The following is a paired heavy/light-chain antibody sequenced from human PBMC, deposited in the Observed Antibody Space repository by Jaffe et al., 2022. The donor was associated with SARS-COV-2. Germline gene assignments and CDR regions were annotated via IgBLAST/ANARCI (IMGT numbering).Light chain of an antibody. Sequence: EIVMTQSPATVSVSPGERATLSCRASQSVHKNFAWYQQKPGQPPRLLIYDASTRATGVPARFSGSGSGTEFTLTISSLQSEDFAVYYCQQYSKWPRHTFGPGTKVEI. J-gene: IGKJ3*01. CDR1: QSVHKN. CDR3: QQYSKWPRHT. V-gene: IGKV3-15*01. CDR2: DAS.
Heavy chain of an antibody. V-gene: IGHV4-39*01. Sequence: LQLEESGPGLVKPSETLSLTCTVSGGSISNDSYWWGWVRQSPGMDLEWIGSIFYSGSTYYNPSFRSPVTLSVDTSKNQFSLRLTSVTAADTARYFCVGRIYLYYYYGTDIWGQGTTVTVAS. D-gene: IGHD3-10*01. CDR1: GGSISNDSYW. CDR2: IFYSGST. J-gene: IGHJ6*02. CDR3: VGRIYLYYYYGTDI.